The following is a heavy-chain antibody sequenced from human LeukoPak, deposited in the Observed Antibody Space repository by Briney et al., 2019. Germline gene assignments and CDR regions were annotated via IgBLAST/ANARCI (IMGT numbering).Heavy chain of an antibody. CDR3: AKGSSPLGFFDY. CDR2: INGGGDNT. Sequence: GGSLRLSCTASGFAFSIYAISWVRQAPGKGLEWVPAINGGGDNTYYADSVKGRFTISRDNPKNTLYLQMNSVRAEDTAVYYCAKGSSPLGFFDYWGQGTLVTVSS. J-gene: IGHJ4*02. CDR1: GFAFSIYA. D-gene: IGHD6-13*01. V-gene: IGHV3-23*01.